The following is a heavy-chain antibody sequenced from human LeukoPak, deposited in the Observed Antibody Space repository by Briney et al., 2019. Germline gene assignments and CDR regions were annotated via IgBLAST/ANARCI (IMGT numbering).Heavy chain of an antibody. Sequence: GGSLRLSCAASGFTFSSYGMHWVRQAPGKGLEWVAVISYDGSNKYYADSVKGRSTISRDNSKNTLYLQMNSLRAEDTAVYYCAKDHRFLELTPDYWSQGTLVTVSS. D-gene: IGHD3-3*01. CDR3: AKDHRFLELTPDY. CDR1: GFTFSSYG. J-gene: IGHJ4*02. V-gene: IGHV3-30*18. CDR2: ISYDGSNK.